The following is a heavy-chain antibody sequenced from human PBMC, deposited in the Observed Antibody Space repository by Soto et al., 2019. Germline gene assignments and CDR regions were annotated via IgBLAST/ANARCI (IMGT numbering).Heavy chain of an antibody. CDR3: ASGTYYYDSSGYYYNGMYV. D-gene: IGHD3-22*01. Sequence: GESLKISCKGSGYSFTSYWIGWVRQMPGKGLEWMGIIYPGDSDTRYSPSFQGQVTISADKSISTAYLQWSSLKASDTAMYYCASGTYYYDSSGYYYNGMYVWAQGTTVTVS. CDR1: GYSFTSYW. CDR2: IYPGDSDT. J-gene: IGHJ6*02. V-gene: IGHV5-51*01.